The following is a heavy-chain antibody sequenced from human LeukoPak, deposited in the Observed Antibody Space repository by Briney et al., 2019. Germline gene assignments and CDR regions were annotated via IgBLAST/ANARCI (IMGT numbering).Heavy chain of an antibody. CDR3: ARGHGSGSYYPDY. J-gene: IGHJ4*02. Sequence: PGGSLRLPCAPSGLTFSSYSMNWVPQAPGKGLEWVSYISSSSSTIYYADSVKGRFTISRDNAKNSRYLQMNSLRAEDTAVYYCARGHGSGSYYPDYWGQGTLVTVSS. CDR2: ISSSSSTI. V-gene: IGHV3-48*01. D-gene: IGHD3-10*01. CDR1: GLTFSSYS.